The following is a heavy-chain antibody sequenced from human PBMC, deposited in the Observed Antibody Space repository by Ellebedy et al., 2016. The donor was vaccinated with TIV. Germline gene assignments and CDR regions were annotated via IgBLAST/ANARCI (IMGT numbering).Heavy chain of an antibody. D-gene: IGHD3-10*01. CDR2: IDPSDSYT. J-gene: IGHJ4*02. CDR1: GYSFTSYW. V-gene: IGHV5-10-1*01. Sequence: KVSCKGSGYSFTSYWISWVRQMPGKGLEWMGRIDPSDSYTTYSPSFQGHVTISTDRSISTAYLQWSSLKAADTAMYYCAIEGFGSFDYWGQGTLVTVSS. CDR3: AIEGFGSFDY.